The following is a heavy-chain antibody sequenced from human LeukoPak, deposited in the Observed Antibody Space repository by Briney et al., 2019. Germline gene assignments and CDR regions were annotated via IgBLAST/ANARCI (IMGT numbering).Heavy chain of an antibody. CDR2: IYDGRDT. CDR1: GASTSRRY. V-gene: IGHV4-59*08. Sequence: SETLSLTCSASGASTSRRYWSWIRQSPGRTLEWIGHIYDGRDTKYNPSLTSRVTISVDTSRNQFSLSLTSVTAADTAIYYCAKTTGWPGFDFWGPGALVTVSS. D-gene: IGHD6-19*01. J-gene: IGHJ4*02. CDR3: AKTTGWPGFDF.